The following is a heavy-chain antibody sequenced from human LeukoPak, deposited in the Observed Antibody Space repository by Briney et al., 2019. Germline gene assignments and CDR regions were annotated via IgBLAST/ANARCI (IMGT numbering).Heavy chain of an antibody. J-gene: IGHJ4*02. CDR1: GFTFSTYF. V-gene: IGHV3-74*01. Sequence: GGSLRLSCAASGFTFSTYFMHWVRQAPGKGLVWVSRIYGDGTTTSYADSVKGRFTISRDNAKNTLYLQMNSLRAEDTAVYYCARGPGAYCGGDCPDYWGQGILVTVSS. CDR3: ARGPGAYCGGDCPDY. D-gene: IGHD2-21*02. CDR2: IYGDGTTT.